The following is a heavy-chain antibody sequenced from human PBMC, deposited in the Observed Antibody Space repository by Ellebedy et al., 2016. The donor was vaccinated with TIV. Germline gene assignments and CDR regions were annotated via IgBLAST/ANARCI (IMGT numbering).Heavy chain of an antibody. D-gene: IGHD2-15*01. Sequence: SETLSLTXAVSGGSISSSNWWSWVRQPPGKGLEWIGEIYHSGSTNYNPSLKSRVTISVDKSKNQFSLKLSSVTAADTAVYYCVRQRSPSFYGMDVWGQGTTVTVSS. V-gene: IGHV4-4*02. CDR2: IYHSGST. J-gene: IGHJ6*02. CDR1: GGSISSSNW. CDR3: VRQRSPSFYGMDV.